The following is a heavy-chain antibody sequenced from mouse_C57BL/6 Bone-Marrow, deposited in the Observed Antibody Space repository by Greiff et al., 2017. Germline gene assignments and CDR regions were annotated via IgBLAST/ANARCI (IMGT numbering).Heavy chain of an antibody. D-gene: IGHD1-1*01. CDR2: LDHSDSYT. J-gene: IGHJ1*03. V-gene: IGHV1-69*01. CDR1: GYTFTSYW. Sequence: VQLQQPGAELVMPGASVKLSCKASGYTFTSYWMHWVKQRPGQGLEWIGELDHSDSYTNYNQKFKGKSTLTVDKSSSTAYMQLSSLKSEDSAVYYCARSGHYYGSSYGYFDVWGTGTTVTVSS. CDR3: ARSGHYYGSSYGYFDV.